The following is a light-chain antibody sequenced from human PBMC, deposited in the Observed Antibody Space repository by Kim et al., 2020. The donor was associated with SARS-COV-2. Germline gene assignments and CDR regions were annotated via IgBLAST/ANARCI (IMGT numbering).Light chain of an antibody. CDR3: YAAADNEGV. CDR1: ILANKY. V-gene: IGLV3-27*01. Sequence: SYELTQPSSVSVSPGQTATITCSGDILANKYARWFQQKPGQAPVLVIYKDSERPSGVPERCSGSSSGTTVTVTISGAQVDDEADYYCYAAADNEGVFGGGTKLTVL. CDR2: KDS. J-gene: IGLJ2*01.